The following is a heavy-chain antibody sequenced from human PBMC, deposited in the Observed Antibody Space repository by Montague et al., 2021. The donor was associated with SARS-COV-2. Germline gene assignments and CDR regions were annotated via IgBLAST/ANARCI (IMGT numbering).Heavy chain of an antibody. CDR2: ISAHTGTT. CDR1: GCTLSNYG. D-gene: IGHD1-1*01. V-gene: IGHV1-18*01. Sequence: SVKVSCKASGCTLSNYGISWMRQGPGQRPEWMGWISAHTGTTAYAQRLQGRITLTADRSTNTAYMELRGLTSDDTALYYCARVQTGNFDFWGQGTLVTVSS. J-gene: IGHJ4*02. CDR3: ARVQTGNFDF.